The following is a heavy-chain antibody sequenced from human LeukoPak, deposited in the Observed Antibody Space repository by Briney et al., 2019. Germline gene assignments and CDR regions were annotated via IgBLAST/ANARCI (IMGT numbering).Heavy chain of an antibody. Sequence: GESLKISCKGSGYRFTTYWIGWVRQMPGKGPEWMGVIYPNDSDTRYSPSFQGQVTISADKSISTAYLQWSSLKASDTAMYYCASSRDSRLNYWGQGTLVTVSS. J-gene: IGHJ4*02. D-gene: IGHD2-21*02. CDR1: GYRFTTYW. CDR2: IYPNDSDT. CDR3: ASSRDSRLNY. V-gene: IGHV5-51*01.